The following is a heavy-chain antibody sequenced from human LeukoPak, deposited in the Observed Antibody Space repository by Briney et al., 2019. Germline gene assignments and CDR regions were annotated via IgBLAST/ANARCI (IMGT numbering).Heavy chain of an antibody. J-gene: IGHJ4*02. D-gene: IGHD3-22*01. CDR3: AKDRGRYYDSSGYYWGYYFDS. V-gene: IGHV3-23*01. Sequence: GGSLRLSCAASGFTFSSYAMSWVRQAPGKGLEWVSSISGNSGSTYYADSVKGRFTISRDNSKNTLYLQMNSLRGEDTAVYYCAKDRGRYYDSSGYYWGYYFDSWGQGILVTVST. CDR2: ISGNSGST. CDR1: GFTFSSYA.